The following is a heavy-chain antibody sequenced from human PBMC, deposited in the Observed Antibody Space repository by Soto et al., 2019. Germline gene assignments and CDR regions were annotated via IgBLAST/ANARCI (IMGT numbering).Heavy chain of an antibody. Sequence: PSETLSLTCTVSGGSISSGDYYWSWIRQPPGKGLEWIGHIYYSGSTYYNPSLKSRVTISVDTSKNQFSLKLSSVTAADTAVYYCARETPLRGGSNYGYDYWGQGTLVTVSS. V-gene: IGHV4-30-4*01. CDR2: IYYSGST. J-gene: IGHJ4*02. D-gene: IGHD4-4*01. CDR1: GGSISSGDYY. CDR3: ARETPLRGGSNYGYDY.